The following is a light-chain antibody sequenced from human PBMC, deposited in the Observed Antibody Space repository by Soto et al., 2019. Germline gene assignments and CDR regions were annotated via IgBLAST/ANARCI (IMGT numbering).Light chain of an antibody. CDR2: GAS. Sequence: EIVLTQSPGTLSLSPGERATLSCRASQSVSSSYLAWYQQKPGQAPRLLIYGASSRATGIPDRFSGSGSGKYFTLTISRLEPEDFAVYYCQQYGSSPWTFGQGTKVEI. CDR1: QSVSSSY. CDR3: QQYGSSPWT. J-gene: IGKJ1*01. V-gene: IGKV3-20*01.